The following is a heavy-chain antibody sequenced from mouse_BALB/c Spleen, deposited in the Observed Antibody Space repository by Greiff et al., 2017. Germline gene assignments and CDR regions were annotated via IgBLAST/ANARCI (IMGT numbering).Heavy chain of an antibody. CDR3: ARGLSYFDY. J-gene: IGHJ2*01. V-gene: IGHV1S41*01. Sequence: DLVKPGASVKLSCKASGYTFTSYWINWIKQRPGQGLEWIGRIAPGSGSTYYTEMFKGKATLTVDTSSSTAYIQLSSLSSEDSAVYFCARGLSYFDYWGQGTTLTVSS. CDR1: GYTFTSYW. CDR2: IAPGSGST.